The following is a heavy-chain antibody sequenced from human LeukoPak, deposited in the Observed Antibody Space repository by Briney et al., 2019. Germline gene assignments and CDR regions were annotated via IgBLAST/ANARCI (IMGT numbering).Heavy chain of an antibody. D-gene: IGHD6-13*01. CDR1: GSTFSSYA. V-gene: IGHV3-23*01. J-gene: IGHJ4*02. CDR3: AKGGYSSSWYENDH. CDR2: ISGSGGST. Sequence: PGGSLRLSCAVSGSTFSSYAMSWVRQAPGKGLEWVSTISGSGGSTYYADSVKGRFTISRDNSKNTLYLQMNSLRAEDTAVYYCAKGGYSSSWYENDHWGQGTLVTVSS.